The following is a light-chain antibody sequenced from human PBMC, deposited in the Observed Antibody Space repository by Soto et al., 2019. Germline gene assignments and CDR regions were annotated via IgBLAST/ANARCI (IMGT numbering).Light chain of an antibody. Sequence: QSVLTQPPSVSGAPGQRVTISCTGSSSNIGAGYDVHWYQQLPGTAPKLLIYGNSNRPSGVPDRFSGSKSGTSASLAITGLQAADEADYYCQYYDSSLSGLVVGTGTKPAVL. CDR2: GNS. V-gene: IGLV1-40*01. CDR3: QYYDSSLSGLV. J-gene: IGLJ1*01. CDR1: SSNIGAGYD.